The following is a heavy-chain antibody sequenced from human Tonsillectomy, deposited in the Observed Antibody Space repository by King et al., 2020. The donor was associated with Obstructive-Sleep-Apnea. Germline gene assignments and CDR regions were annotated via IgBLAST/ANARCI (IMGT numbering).Heavy chain of an antibody. Sequence: VQLVESGGGLVQPGGSLRLSCAASGFTFSSYSMNWVRQAPGKGLEWVSYISSSSSTIYYADSVKGRFTISRDNAKNSQYLQMNSLRAGDTAGYYCARDRGGYSYGYDYFDYWGQGTLVTVSS. J-gene: IGHJ4*02. D-gene: IGHD5-18*01. CDR2: ISSSSSTI. V-gene: IGHV3-48*04. CDR1: GFTFSSYS. CDR3: ARDRGGYSYGYDYFDY.